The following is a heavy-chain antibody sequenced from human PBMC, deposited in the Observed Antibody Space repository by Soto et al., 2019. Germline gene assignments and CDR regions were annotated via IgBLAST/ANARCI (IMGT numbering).Heavy chain of an antibody. V-gene: IGHV3-23*01. D-gene: IGHD1-26*01. Sequence: GGSLRLSCAASGFTFSGSAMSWVRRAPGEGLEWVSARTGGGGATYYADSVKGRFTISRDNSKNTLYMQMNSLRAEDTAVYYCVKGSDSARPYYFDSLCQGTLLTVSS. CDR2: RTGGGGAT. CDR1: GFTFSGSA. CDR3: VKGSDSARPYYFDS. J-gene: IGHJ4*02.